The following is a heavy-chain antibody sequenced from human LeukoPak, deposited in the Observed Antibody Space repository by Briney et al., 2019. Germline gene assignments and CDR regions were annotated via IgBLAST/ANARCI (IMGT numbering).Heavy chain of an antibody. CDR2: IHYSGDI. CDR3: ARVGCSGGSCYPDY. Sequence: SETPSLTCTVSGASISTSYWYWIRQPPGKGLEWIGYIHYSGDINYNPSLRSRVTISAYTSKNQLSLKLSSVTAADTAVYYCARVGCSGGSCYPDYWGQGTLVTVSS. J-gene: IGHJ4*02. V-gene: IGHV4-59*01. D-gene: IGHD2-15*01. CDR1: GASISTSY.